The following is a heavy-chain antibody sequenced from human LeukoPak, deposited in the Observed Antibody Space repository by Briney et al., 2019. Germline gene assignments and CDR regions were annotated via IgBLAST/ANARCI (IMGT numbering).Heavy chain of an antibody. CDR2: IYSGGST. Sequence: GGSLRLSCAASGFTVSSNYMSWVRQAPGKGLEWVSVIYSGGSTYYAGSVKGRFSISRDNSKNTLFLQMNSLRAEDTAVYYCARGGSRYFHNWGQGTLVTVST. J-gene: IGHJ4*02. CDR1: GFTVSSNY. D-gene: IGHD3-10*01. CDR3: ARGGSRYFHN. V-gene: IGHV3-66*01.